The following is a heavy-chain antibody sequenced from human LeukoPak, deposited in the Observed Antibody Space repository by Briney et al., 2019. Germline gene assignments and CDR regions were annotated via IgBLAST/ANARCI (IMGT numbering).Heavy chain of an antibody. Sequence: ASVKVSCKASGYTFTSYYMHWVRQAPGQGLEWMGIINPSGGSTSYAQKFQGRVTMTRDTSTSTVYMELSSLRSEDTAVYYCARGPEYYYDSSGYTLILWGQGTLVTVSS. J-gene: IGHJ4*02. CDR2: INPSGGST. D-gene: IGHD3-22*01. V-gene: IGHV1-46*01. CDR3: ARGPEYYYDSSGYTLIL. CDR1: GYTFTSYY.